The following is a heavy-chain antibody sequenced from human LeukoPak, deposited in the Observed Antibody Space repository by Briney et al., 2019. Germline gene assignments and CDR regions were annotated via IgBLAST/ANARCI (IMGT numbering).Heavy chain of an antibody. D-gene: IGHD6-13*01. CDR1: GGSISSRSYY. Sequence: SETLSLTCTVSGGSISSRSYYWSWIRQPAGKGLEWIGRIYTSGSPNYNPSLKSRVTISVDTSKNQFSLKLSSVTAADTAVYYCASHQSGGSSDDYWGQGTLVTVSS. V-gene: IGHV4-61*02. J-gene: IGHJ4*02. CDR2: IYTSGSP. CDR3: ASHQSGGSSDDY.